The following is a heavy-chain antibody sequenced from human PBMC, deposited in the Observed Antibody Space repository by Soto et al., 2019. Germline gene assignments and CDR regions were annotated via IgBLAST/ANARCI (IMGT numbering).Heavy chain of an antibody. Sequence: GGSLRLSCAASGFTFSSYAMSWVRQAPGKGLEWVSAISGSGGSTYYADSVKGRFTISRDNSKNTLYLQMNSLRAEDTAVYYCAKDASYYDILTGLLDYWGQGTLVTVSS. CDR2: ISGSGGST. V-gene: IGHV3-23*01. J-gene: IGHJ4*02. CDR1: GFTFSSYA. D-gene: IGHD3-9*01. CDR3: AKDASYYDILTGLLDY.